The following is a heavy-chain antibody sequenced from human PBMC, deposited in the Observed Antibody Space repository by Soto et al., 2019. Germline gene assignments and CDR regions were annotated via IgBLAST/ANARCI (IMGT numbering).Heavy chain of an antibody. Sequence: PEETLSLTCTVSGGSISSYYWSWIRQPPGKGLEWIGYIYYSGSTNYNPSLKSRVTISVDTSKNQFSLKLSSVTAADTAVYYCARTYYYGSGSSSGFDYWGQGTLVTVSS. D-gene: IGHD3-10*01. CDR2: IYYSGST. CDR3: ARTYYYGSGSSSGFDY. V-gene: IGHV4-59*08. J-gene: IGHJ4*02. CDR1: GGSISSYY.